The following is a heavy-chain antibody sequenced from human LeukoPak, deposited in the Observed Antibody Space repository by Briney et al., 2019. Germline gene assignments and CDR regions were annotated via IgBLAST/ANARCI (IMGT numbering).Heavy chain of an antibody. CDR1: GFTFSSYA. CDR2: ISSNGGTT. D-gene: IGHD1-14*01. CDR3: AKPAGIGYFDY. Sequence: GGSLRLSCSASGFTFSSYAMQWVRQAPGKGLEYVSGISSNGGTTYYADSVKGRFTISRDNSKNTLYLQMNSLRAEDTAVYYCAKPAGIGYFDYWGQGTLVTVSS. J-gene: IGHJ4*02. V-gene: IGHV3-64*04.